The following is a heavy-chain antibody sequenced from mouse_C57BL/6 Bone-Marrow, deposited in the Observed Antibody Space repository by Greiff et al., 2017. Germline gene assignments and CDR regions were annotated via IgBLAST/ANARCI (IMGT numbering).Heavy chain of an antibody. CDR3: ARSPGYYYGGENYFDY. CDR2: IWWDDDK. Sequence: QVTLKESGPGILQPSQTLSLTCSFSGFSLSTFGMGVGWIRQPSGKGLEWLAHIWWDDDKYYNPALKSRLTISKDTSKNQVFLKIANVDTADTATYYCARSPGYYYGGENYFDYWGQGTTLTVSS. D-gene: IGHD1-1*01. CDR1: GFSLSTFGMG. V-gene: IGHV8-8*01. J-gene: IGHJ2*01.